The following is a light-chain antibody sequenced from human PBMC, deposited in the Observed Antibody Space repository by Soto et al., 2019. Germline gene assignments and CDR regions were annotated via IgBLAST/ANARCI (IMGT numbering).Light chain of an antibody. CDR2: GAS. Sequence: VVMTQSPATLSVSPGERDTLSCRASQSVSSNLAWYQQKPGQAPRLLIYGASTRATGIPARFSGSGSGTEFTLTISSLQPDDFATYYCQQYNSHSPWTFGQGTKVDIK. J-gene: IGKJ1*01. V-gene: IGKV3-15*01. CDR1: QSVSSN. CDR3: QQYNSHSPWT.